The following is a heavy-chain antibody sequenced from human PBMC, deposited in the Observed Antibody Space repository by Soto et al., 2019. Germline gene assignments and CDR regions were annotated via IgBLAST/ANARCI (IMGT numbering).Heavy chain of an antibody. CDR3: ATVRGYCSGGSCYSGFDY. CDR2: FDPEDGET. D-gene: IGHD2-15*01. J-gene: IGHJ4*02. CDR1: GYTLTELS. V-gene: IGHV1-24*01. Sequence: ASVKVSCKVSGYTLTELSMHWVRQAPGKGLEWMGGFDPEDGETIYAQKFQGRVTMTEDTSTDTAYMELSSLRSEDTAVYYCATVRGYCSGGSCYSGFDYWGQGTLVTVSS.